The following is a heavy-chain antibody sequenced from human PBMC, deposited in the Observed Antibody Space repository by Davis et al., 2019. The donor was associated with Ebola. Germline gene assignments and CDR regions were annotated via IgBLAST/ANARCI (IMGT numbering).Heavy chain of an antibody. CDR3: AKAGRFLEWLLLDY. J-gene: IGHJ4*02. V-gene: IGHV3-30-3*01. CDR1: GFTFSSYA. Sequence: GESLKISCAASGFTFSSYAMHWVRQAPGKGLEWVAVISYDGSNKYYADSVKGRFTISRDNSKNTLYLQMNNLRAEDTAVYYCAKAGRFLEWLLLDYWGQGTLVTVSS. CDR2: ISYDGSNK. D-gene: IGHD3-3*01.